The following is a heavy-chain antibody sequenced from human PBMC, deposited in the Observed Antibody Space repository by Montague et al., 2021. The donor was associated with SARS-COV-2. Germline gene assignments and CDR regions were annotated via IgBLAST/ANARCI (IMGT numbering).Heavy chain of an antibody. Sequence: TLSLTCTVSGGSISSGGYYWSWIRQHPGKGLEWIGYIYYSGSTYYNPSLKSRVTISVDTSKNQFSLKLSSVTAADTAVYYCARDPRYDSSGYYLGSASDIWGQGTMVTVSS. CDR2: IYYSGST. CDR3: ARDPRYDSSGYYLGSASDI. V-gene: IGHV4-31*03. D-gene: IGHD3-22*01. J-gene: IGHJ3*02. CDR1: GGSISSGGYY.